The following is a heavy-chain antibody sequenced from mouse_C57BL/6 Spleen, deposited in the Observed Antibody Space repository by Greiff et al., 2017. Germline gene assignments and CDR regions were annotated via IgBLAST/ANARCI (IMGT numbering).Heavy chain of an antibody. V-gene: IGHV1-64*01. CDR1: GYTFTSYW. D-gene: IGHD1-1*01. CDR2: IHPNSGST. CDR3: ARLGGRSYGWFAY. Sequence: QVQLQQPGAELVKPGASVKLSCKASGYTFTSYWMHWVKQRPGQGLEWIGMIHPNSGSTNYNEKFKSKATLTVDKSSSTAYMQLSSLTSEDSAVYYCARLGGRSYGWFAYWGQGTLVTVSA. J-gene: IGHJ3*01.